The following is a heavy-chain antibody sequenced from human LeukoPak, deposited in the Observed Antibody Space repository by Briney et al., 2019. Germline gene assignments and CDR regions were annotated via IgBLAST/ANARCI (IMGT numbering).Heavy chain of an antibody. Sequence: GGSLRLSCAASGFTSSSYAMHWVRQAPGKGLEWVAVISYDGSNKYYADSVKGRFTISRDNSKNTLYLQMNSLRAEDTAVYYCARDPNYYDSSGYGYWGQGTLVTVSS. V-gene: IGHV3-30*01. CDR2: ISYDGSNK. CDR1: GFTSSSYA. CDR3: ARDPNYYDSSGYGY. J-gene: IGHJ4*02. D-gene: IGHD3-22*01.